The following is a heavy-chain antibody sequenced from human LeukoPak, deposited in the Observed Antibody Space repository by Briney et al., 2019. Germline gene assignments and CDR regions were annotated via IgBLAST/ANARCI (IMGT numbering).Heavy chain of an antibody. V-gene: IGHV3-7*01. Sequence: PGGSLRLSCAASGFTFSSYWMSWARQAPGKGLEWVATIKKDGSEKYYVDSVKGRFTISRDNAKSSLYLQMNSLRGDDTAVYYCARDSSGNYWGQGTLVTVSS. CDR2: IKKDGSEK. CDR3: ARDSSGNY. CDR1: GFTFSSYW. J-gene: IGHJ4*02. D-gene: IGHD6-19*01.